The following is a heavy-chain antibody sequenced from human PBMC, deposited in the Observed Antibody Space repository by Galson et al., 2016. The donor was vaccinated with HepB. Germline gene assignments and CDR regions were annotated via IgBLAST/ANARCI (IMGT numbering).Heavy chain of an antibody. J-gene: IGHJ4*02. Sequence: SLRLSCAASGFTFSDYGMHWVRQAPGKGLEWLAIMSYDGSNSHVVNSVKGRFTISRDNSRNTLYLQMNSLRTEDTAVYYCTTDPLGRVYNYDSSGRNFDYWGQGTLGTVSS. V-gene: IGHV3-30*03. CDR2: MSYDGSNS. D-gene: IGHD3-22*01. CDR1: GFTFSDYG. CDR3: TTDPLGRVYNYDSSGRNFDY.